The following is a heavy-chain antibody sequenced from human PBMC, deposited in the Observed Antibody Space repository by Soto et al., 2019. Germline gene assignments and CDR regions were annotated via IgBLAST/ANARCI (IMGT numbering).Heavy chain of an antibody. V-gene: IGHV2-5*02. CDR1: GFSLSTSGVG. D-gene: IGHD2-21*02. CDR2: FYWDDDK. J-gene: IGHJ6*02. CDR3: IQSRCGGDCLQSYASHYYYGMDV. Sequence: QITLKESGPTLVKPTQTLTLTCTFSGFSLSTSGVGVGWIRQPPGKALEWLALFYWDDDKRYSPSLRSRLTISKNTSKNQAVLTMTNMDPVDTATYYCIQSRCGGDCLQSYASHYYYGMDVWGQGTTVTVSS.